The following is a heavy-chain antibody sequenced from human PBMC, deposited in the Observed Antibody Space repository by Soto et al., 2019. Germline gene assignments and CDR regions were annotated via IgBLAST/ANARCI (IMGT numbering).Heavy chain of an antibody. CDR2: VSVSGGTT. V-gene: IGHV3-23*01. Sequence: LSCAASGFMFNNYAMSWVRQAPGKGLEWVSTVSVSGGTTYYADSLKGRFTISRDNSKKTVYLQMNRLRADDTAIYYCAKGLYYYDSSGYRPFDYWGQGTLVTVSS. CDR3: AKGLYYYDSSGYRPFDY. CDR1: GFMFNNYA. J-gene: IGHJ4*02. D-gene: IGHD3-22*01.